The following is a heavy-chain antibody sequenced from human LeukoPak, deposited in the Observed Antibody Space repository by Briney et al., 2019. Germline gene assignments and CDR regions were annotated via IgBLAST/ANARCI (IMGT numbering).Heavy chain of an antibody. V-gene: IGHV4-4*07. Sequence: PSETLSLTCTVSGGSISSYYWSWIRQPAGKGLEWIGRIYTSGSTNYNPSLKGRVTISVDTSKNHFSLSLMSVTAADTAVYYCVKDGGHTALDPWGQGTQVTVSS. J-gene: IGHJ5*02. CDR3: VKDGGHTALDP. CDR1: GGSISSYY. CDR2: IYTSGST. D-gene: IGHD3-16*01.